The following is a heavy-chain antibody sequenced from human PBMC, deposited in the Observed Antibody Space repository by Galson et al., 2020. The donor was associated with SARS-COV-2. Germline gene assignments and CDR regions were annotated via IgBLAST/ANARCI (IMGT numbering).Heavy chain of an antibody. Sequence: QLGESLKISCAASGFTFSSYWMSWVRQAPGKGLEWVANIKQDGSEKYYVDSVKGRFTISRDNAKNSLYLQMNSLRAEDTAVYYCARVRRMMITFGGVIVSPYFDYWGQGTLVTVSS. D-gene: IGHD3-16*02. CDR2: IKQDGSEK. CDR3: ARVRRMMITFGGVIVSPYFDY. J-gene: IGHJ4*02. CDR1: GFTFSSYW. V-gene: IGHV3-7*01.